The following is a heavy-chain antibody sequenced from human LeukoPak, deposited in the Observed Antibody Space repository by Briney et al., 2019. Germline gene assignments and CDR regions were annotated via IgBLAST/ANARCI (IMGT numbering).Heavy chain of an antibody. CDR1: GYSISSGYY. J-gene: IGHJ6*04. D-gene: IGHD7-27*01. V-gene: IGHV4-38-2*01. CDR3: ARTGDYYYYYGMDV. Sequence: SETLSLTCAVSGYSISSGYYWGWLRQPPGKGLEWIGSIYHSGNTYYNPSLKSRVTISVDTSKNQFSLKLSSVTAADTAVYYCARTGDYYYYYGMDVWGKGTTVTVSS. CDR2: IYHSGNT.